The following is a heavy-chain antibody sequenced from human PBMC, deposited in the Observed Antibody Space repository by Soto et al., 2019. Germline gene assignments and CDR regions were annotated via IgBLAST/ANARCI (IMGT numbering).Heavy chain of an antibody. V-gene: IGHV3-53*01. Sequence: EVQLVESGGGLIQPGGSLRLSCAASGFTVSSNYMSLVRQAPGKGLEWVSVIYSGGSTYYADSVKGRFTISRDNSKNTLYLQMNSLRAEDTAVYYCARDLFRAYGDYVPSDYWGQGTLVTVSS. CDR3: ARDLFRAYGDYVPSDY. D-gene: IGHD4-17*01. CDR1: GFTVSSNY. J-gene: IGHJ4*02. CDR2: IYSGGST.